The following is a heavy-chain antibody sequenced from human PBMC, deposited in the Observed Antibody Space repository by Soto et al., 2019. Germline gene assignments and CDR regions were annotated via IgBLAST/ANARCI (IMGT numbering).Heavy chain of an antibody. D-gene: IGHD4-17*01. J-gene: IGHJ5*02. V-gene: IGHV3-64D*06. CDR1: GFTFSRFS. CDR3: VQPRSTEKVPAT. CDR2: ISSNGDST. Sequence: GSLRLSCSASGFTFSRFSIPLVRQAPAKGLEYVSGISSNGDSTYYADSVKGRFTISRDNPKNTLYLKVRGVRAEDPAVYYCVQPRSTEKVPATWGQGTLVTVSS.